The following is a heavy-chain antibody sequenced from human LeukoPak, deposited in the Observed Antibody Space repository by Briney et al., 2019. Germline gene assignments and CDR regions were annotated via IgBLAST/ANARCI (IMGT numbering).Heavy chain of an antibody. Sequence: ASVKVSCKASGYTFTGYYMHWVRQAPGQGLEWMGWINPNSGGTNYAQKFQGRVTMTRDTSISTAYMELSRLRSDDTAVYYCARVIIAAEERVDDAFDIWGQGTMVTVSS. J-gene: IGHJ3*02. CDR1: GYTFTGYY. CDR3: ARVIIAAEERVDDAFDI. V-gene: IGHV1-2*02. D-gene: IGHD6-13*01. CDR2: INPNSGGT.